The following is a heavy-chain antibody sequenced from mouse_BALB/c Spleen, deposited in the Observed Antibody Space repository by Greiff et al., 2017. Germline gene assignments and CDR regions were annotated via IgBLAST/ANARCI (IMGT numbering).Heavy chain of an antibody. D-gene: IGHD3-2*01. Sequence: QVQLQQSGAELMKPGASVKISCKATGYTFSSYWIEWVKQRPGHGLEWIGEILPGSGSTNYNEKFKGKATFTADTSSNTAYMQLSSLTSEDSAVYYCARGGTARATRFAYWGQGTLVTVSA. CDR1: GYTFSSYW. CDR2: ILPGSGST. CDR3: ARGGTARATRFAY. V-gene: IGHV1-9*01. J-gene: IGHJ3*01.